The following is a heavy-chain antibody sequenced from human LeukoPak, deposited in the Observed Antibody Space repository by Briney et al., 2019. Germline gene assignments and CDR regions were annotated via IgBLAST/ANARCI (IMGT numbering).Heavy chain of an antibody. J-gene: IGHJ3*02. CDR3: ARERGSGSYYDAFDI. V-gene: IGHV4-59*12. CDR2: VYYTGST. D-gene: IGHD1-26*01. Sequence: SETLSLTCTVSGGSISPYYWSWIRQPPGKGLEWIGYVYYTGSTDYNPSLKSRVTISVDTSKNQFSLKLSSVTAADTAVYYCARERGSGSYYDAFDIWGQGTMVTVSS. CDR1: GGSISPYY.